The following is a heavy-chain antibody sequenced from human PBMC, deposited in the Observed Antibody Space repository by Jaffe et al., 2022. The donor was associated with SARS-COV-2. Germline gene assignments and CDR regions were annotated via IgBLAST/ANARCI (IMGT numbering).Heavy chain of an antibody. D-gene: IGHD5-12*01. CDR3: TRHDRDGYNLPLDY. J-gene: IGHJ4*02. V-gene: IGHV3-73*01. CDR2: IRSKANSYAT. CDR1: GFTFSGSA. Sequence: EVQLVESGGGLVQPGGSLKLSCAASGFTFSGSAMHWVRQASGKGLEWVGRIRSKANSYATAYAASVKGRFTISRDDSKNTAYLQMNSLKTEDTAVYYCTRHDRDGYNLPLDYWGQGTLVTVSS.